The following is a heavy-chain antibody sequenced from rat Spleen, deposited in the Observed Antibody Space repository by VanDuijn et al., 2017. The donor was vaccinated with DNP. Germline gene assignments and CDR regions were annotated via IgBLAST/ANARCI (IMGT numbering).Heavy chain of an antibody. Sequence: QVQLKESGPVLVQASETLSLTCTVSGFSLTNYGVIWVRQSPGKGLEWMGIIWGDGNTDYNSALKSRLSINRDTSKSQVFLKMNSLQTEDTAIYYCTRIYGYTYVDYWGQGVMVTVSS. CDR3: TRIYGYTYVDY. D-gene: IGHD1-9*01. CDR2: IWGDGNT. J-gene: IGHJ2*01. CDR1: GFSLTNYG. V-gene: IGHV2S75*01.